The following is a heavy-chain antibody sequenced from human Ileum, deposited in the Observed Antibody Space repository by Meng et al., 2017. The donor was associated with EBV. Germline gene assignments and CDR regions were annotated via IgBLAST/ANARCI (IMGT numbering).Heavy chain of an antibody. CDR3: ARRPTGIDY. J-gene: IGHJ4*02. D-gene: IGHD2-8*02. Sequence: QWHPQQVGSGTLNPSVALALTCAVNGGSLSGAYWNWIRQPPGKGLEWIGEIIHGVSPSYNPSLKSRVTISIDTSKNQLSLMLSSVTAADTAVYYCARRPTGIDYWGQGTLVTVSS. CDR2: IIHGVSP. V-gene: IGHV4-34*12. CDR1: GGSLSGAY.